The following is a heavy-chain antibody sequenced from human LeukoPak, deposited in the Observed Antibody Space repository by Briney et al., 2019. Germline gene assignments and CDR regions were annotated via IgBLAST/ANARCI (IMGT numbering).Heavy chain of an antibody. J-gene: IGHJ3*02. V-gene: IGHV4-59*01. D-gene: IGHD3-22*01. CDR2: IYYSGST. CDR3: AREDSSGYYHTFDI. CDR1: GGSISTYY. Sequence: SETLSLTCTVSGGSISTYYWSWIRQPPGKGLEWIGYIYYSGSTDYNPSLKSRVTISVDTSKNQFSLKLSSVTAADTAVYYCAREDSSGYYHTFDIWGQGTMVTVSS.